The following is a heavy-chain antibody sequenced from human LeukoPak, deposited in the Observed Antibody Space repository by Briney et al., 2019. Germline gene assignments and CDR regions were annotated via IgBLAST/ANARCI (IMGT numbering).Heavy chain of an antibody. J-gene: IGHJ4*02. CDR1: GFTFSSYA. D-gene: IGHD3-3*01. CDR2: ISGSGGST. Sequence: QPGGSLRLSCAASGFTFSSYAMSWVRQAPGKGLEWVSAISGSGGSTYYADSVKGRFTISRDNSKNTLYLQMNNLRAEDTAVYYCAKGQRITIFGVVDYFDYWGQGTLVTVSS. V-gene: IGHV3-23*01. CDR3: AKGQRITIFGVVDYFDY.